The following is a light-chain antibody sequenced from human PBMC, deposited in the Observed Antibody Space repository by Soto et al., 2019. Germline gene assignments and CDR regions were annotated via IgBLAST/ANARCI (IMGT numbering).Light chain of an antibody. Sequence: EIVLAQSPGTLSLSPGERATLSCRASQSVSSSYLAWYQQKPGQAPRPLIYGASSRAIGIPDRFSGSGSGKDFHLTISRLEPEDFAVYYCQQYCSSPWTVGQGTKVEIK. J-gene: IGKJ1*01. CDR2: GAS. CDR3: QQYCSSPWT. CDR1: QSVSSSY. V-gene: IGKV3-20*01.